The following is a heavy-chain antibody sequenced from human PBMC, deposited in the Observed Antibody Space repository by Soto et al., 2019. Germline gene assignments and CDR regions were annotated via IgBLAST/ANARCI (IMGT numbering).Heavy chain of an antibody. D-gene: IGHD2-2*01. CDR1: NFSVLISIYY. CDR3: ARNWNLALVPAAYFDS. CDR2: VYYTGTT. J-gene: IGHJ4*02. Sequence: PSETLSLTCTVSNFSVLISIYYWAWIRQPPGKGLEWVGTVYYTGTTYYNPSLQSRVTISIDTSKNQFSLNLNSVTAADTAVYYCARNWNLALVPAAYFDSWGQGTLVTVSS. V-gene: IGHV4-39*01.